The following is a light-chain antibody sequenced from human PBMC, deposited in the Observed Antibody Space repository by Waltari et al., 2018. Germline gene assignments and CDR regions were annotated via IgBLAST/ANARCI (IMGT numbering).Light chain of an antibody. CDR2: GNS. Sequence: QSVLTQPPSVSGAPGQRVTTSCTGSSSNIGAGYAVHWYQQLPGTAPKLLIYGNSNRPSGVPDRFSGSKSGTSASLAITGLQAEDEADYYCQSYDSSLSAVVFGGGTKLTVL. CDR1: SSNIGAGYA. J-gene: IGLJ2*01. V-gene: IGLV1-40*01. CDR3: QSYDSSLSAVV.